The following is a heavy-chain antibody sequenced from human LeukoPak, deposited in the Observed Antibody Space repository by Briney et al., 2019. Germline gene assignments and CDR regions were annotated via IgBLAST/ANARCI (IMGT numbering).Heavy chain of an antibody. D-gene: IGHD5-24*01. CDR2: ISSSSSYI. J-gene: IGHJ4*02. CDR1: GFTFTSYS. Sequence: PGGSLRLSCAASGFTFTSYSMNWVRQAPGRGLEWISSISSSSSYIYYADSVTGRFTISRDNAKNSLYLQMNSLRAEDTAVYYCARHSAGYTTFFDYWGQGTLVTVSS. V-gene: IGHV3-21*01. CDR3: ARHSAGYTTFFDY.